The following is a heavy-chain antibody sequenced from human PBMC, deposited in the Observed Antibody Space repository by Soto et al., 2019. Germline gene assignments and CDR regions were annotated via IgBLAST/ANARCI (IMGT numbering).Heavy chain of an antibody. CDR1: GGTISSGDYY. D-gene: IGHD2-21*02. J-gene: IGHJ5*02. CDR3: VRTARQGAVAPHWFDR. V-gene: IGHV4-30-4*08. CDR2: VYYTGST. Sequence: SETLSLTCTVSGGTISSGDYYWSWIRQAPGKGLEWIGYVYYTGSTYYNPSLMSRLTISVDTSKNQFPLKLTSVTAAETAVYYCVRTARQGAVAPHWFDRWGQGTQVTVSS.